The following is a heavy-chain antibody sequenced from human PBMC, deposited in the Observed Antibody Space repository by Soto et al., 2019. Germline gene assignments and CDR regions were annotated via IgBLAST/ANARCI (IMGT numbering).Heavy chain of an antibody. V-gene: IGHV1-58*01. D-gene: IGHD3-22*01. CDR1: GFTFTCSA. Sequence: GASVKVSCKASGFTFTCSAVQWVRQARGQRLEWVGWIVVGSGNTNYAEKFQERVTVARDMSRSKAYMELSSLRSEDTAVYYCAAATYYYDSSGYAIDYWRQGTLVTVPQ. CDR2: IVVGSGNT. J-gene: IGHJ4*02. CDR3: AAATYYYDSSGYAIDY.